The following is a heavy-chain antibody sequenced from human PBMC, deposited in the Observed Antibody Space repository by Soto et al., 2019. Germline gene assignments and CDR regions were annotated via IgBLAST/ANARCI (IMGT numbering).Heavy chain of an antibody. Sequence: QLQLQESGSGLVKPSQTLSLTCAVSGGSISSGGYSWSWIRQPPGKGLEWIGYIYHSGSTYYKPSLXSXVXIXXYRSKNQFSLKLSSVTAADTAVYYCARGQVVAAQHWGQGTLVTVSS. CDR1: GGSISSGGYS. D-gene: IGHD2-15*01. CDR3: ARGQVVAAQH. V-gene: IGHV4-30-2*01. CDR2: IYHSGST. J-gene: IGHJ4*02.